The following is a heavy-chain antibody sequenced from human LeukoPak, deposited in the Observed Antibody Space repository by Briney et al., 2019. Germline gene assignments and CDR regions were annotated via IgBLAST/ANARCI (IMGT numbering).Heavy chain of an antibody. J-gene: IGHJ4*02. CDR1: GGSISSSSYY. CDR3: ARHPLYGDYLDY. V-gene: IGHV4-39*01. D-gene: IGHD4-17*01. Sequence: SETLSLTCTVSGGSISSSSYYWGWIRQPPGKGLEWIGSIYNSGSTYYNPSLNSRVTISVDTSKNQFSLKLSSVTAADTAVYYCARHPLYGDYLDYWGQGTLVTVSS. CDR2: IYNSGST.